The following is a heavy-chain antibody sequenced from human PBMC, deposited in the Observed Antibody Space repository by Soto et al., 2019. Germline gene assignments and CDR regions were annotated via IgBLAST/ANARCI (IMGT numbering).Heavy chain of an antibody. CDR3: ARAYSSSWYRLNTWFDP. V-gene: IGHV4-59*01. Sequence: PSETLSLTCTVSGGSISSYYWSWIRQPPGKGLEWIGYIYYSGSTNYNPSLKSRVTISVDTSKNQFSLKLSSVTAADTAVYYCARAYSSSWYRLNTWFDPWGQGTLVTVSS. CDR2: IYYSGST. CDR1: GGSISSYY. J-gene: IGHJ5*02. D-gene: IGHD6-13*01.